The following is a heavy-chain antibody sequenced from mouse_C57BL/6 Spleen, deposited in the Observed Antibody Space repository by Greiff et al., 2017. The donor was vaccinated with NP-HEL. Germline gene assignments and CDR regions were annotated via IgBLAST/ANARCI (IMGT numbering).Heavy chain of an antibody. CDR3: ARTHYYGSSYDWYFDV. V-gene: IGHV1-54*01. D-gene: IGHD1-1*01. CDR2: INPGSGGT. Sequence: VQLQQSGAELVRPGTSVKVSCKASGYAFTNYLIEWVKQRPGQGLEWIGVINPGSGGTNYNEKLKGKATLTADKSSSTAYMQLSSLTSEDSAVYFCARTHYYGSSYDWYFDVWGTGPTVTVSS. J-gene: IGHJ1*03. CDR1: GYAFTNYL.